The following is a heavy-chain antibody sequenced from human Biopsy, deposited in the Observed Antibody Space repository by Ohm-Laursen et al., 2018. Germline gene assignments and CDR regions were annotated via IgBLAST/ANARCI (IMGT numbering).Heavy chain of an antibody. CDR2: VYYTGST. V-gene: IGHV4-59*01. CDR3: ARNRGYYSDRTVPGYCEL. J-gene: IGHJ2*01. D-gene: IGHD3-22*01. CDR1: GDSICSYY. Sequence: TLSLTCTVSGDSICSYYWSWIPQPPGKGLEWIGYVYYTGSTDYNPSLQSRVTISVDTSKYHFSLRLRSVTPADTAIYCARNRGYYSDRTVPGYCELWGRGTLVTVSS.